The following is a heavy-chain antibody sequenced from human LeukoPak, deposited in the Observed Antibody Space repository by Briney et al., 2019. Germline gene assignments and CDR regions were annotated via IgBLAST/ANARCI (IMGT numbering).Heavy chain of an antibody. J-gene: IGHJ4*02. D-gene: IGHD3-16*02. CDR2: INHSGST. CDR1: GGSFSGYY. V-gene: IGHV4-34*01. Sequence: SETLSLTCAVYGGSFSGYYWSWIRQPPGKGLEWIGEINHSGSTNYNPSLKSRVTISVDTSKNQFSLKLSSVTAADTAVYYCAREAAMITFGGVIVAPDYWGQGTLVTVSS. CDR3: AREAAMITFGGVIVAPDY.